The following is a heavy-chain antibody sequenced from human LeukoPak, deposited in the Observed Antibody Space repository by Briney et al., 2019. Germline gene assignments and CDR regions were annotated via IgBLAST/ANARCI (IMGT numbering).Heavy chain of an antibody. J-gene: IGHJ4*02. D-gene: IGHD2-15*01. CDR1: GGSFSGYY. CDR3: ARLVSPYFDY. V-gene: IGHV4-34*01. Sequence: NPSETLSLTCAVYGGSFSGYYWSWIRQPPGKGLEWIGEINHSGSTNYNPSLKSRVTISVDTSKNQFSLKLSSVTAADTAVYYCARLVSPYFDYWGQGTLVTVSS. CDR2: INHSGST.